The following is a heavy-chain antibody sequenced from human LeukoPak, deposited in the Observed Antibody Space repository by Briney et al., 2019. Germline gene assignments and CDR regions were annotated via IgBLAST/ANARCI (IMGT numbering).Heavy chain of an antibody. J-gene: IGHJ4*02. V-gene: IGHV4-59*01. Sequence: SETLSLTCTVPGGSISSYYWSWIRQPPGKGLEWIGYIYYSGSTNYNPSLKSRVTISVDTSKNQFSLKLSSVTAADTAVYYCARGGNYFDYWGQGTLVTVSS. CDR1: GGSISSYY. CDR3: ARGGNYFDY. CDR2: IYYSGST.